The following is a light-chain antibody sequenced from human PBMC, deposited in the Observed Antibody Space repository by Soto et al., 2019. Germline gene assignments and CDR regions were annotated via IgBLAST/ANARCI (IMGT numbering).Light chain of an antibody. CDR3: SSYAGSSNV. Sequence: LTHPPSASGSPGQSVAISCTGTSSDVGGYNYVSWYQQHPGKAPKLMIYEVNKRPSGVPDRFSGSRSGNTASLTVSGLQAEDEADYYCSSYAGSSNVFGTGTKVTV. J-gene: IGLJ1*01. V-gene: IGLV2-8*01. CDR1: SSDVGGYNY. CDR2: EVN.